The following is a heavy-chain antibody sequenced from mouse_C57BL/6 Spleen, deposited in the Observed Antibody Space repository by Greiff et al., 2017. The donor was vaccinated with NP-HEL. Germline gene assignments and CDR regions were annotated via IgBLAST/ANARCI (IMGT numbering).Heavy chain of an antibody. Sequence: EVQLQQSGPELVKPGASVKISCKASGYTFTDYYMNWVKQSHGKSLEWIGDINPNNGGTSYNQKFKGKATLTVDKSSSTAYMELRSLTSEDSAVYYCALRGIYYYGSSYRAMDYWGQGTSVTVSS. J-gene: IGHJ4*01. CDR2: INPNNGGT. V-gene: IGHV1-26*01. D-gene: IGHD1-1*01. CDR1: GYTFTDYY. CDR3: ALRGIYYYGSSYRAMDY.